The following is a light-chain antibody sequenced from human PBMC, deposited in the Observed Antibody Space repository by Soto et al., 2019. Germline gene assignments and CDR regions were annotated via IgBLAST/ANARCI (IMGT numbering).Light chain of an antibody. CDR3: QERTNWPPT. Sequence: EIVLTQSPATLTLSPGERATLSCRASQSVRNDLVWYHQKPGQAPRVLLYSASNRATGIPARFSGSGSGTDFTLTISSLEPEDFAVYYCQERTNWPPTFGGGTKVEIK. V-gene: IGKV3-11*01. CDR1: QSVRND. J-gene: IGKJ4*01. CDR2: SAS.